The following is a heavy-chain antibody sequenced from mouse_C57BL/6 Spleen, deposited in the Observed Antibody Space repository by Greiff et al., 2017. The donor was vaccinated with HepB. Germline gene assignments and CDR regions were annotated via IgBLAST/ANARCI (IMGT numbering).Heavy chain of an antibody. CDR3: ARFYYDYDEAY. Sequence: QVQLQQPGAELVKPGASVKLSCKASGYTFTSYWMHWVKQRPGQGLEWIGMIHPNSGSTNYNEKFKSKATLTVDKSSSTAYMQLSSLTSEDSAVYYCARFYYDYDEAYWGQGTLVTVSA. V-gene: IGHV1-64*01. CDR2: IHPNSGST. CDR1: GYTFTSYW. J-gene: IGHJ3*01. D-gene: IGHD2-4*01.